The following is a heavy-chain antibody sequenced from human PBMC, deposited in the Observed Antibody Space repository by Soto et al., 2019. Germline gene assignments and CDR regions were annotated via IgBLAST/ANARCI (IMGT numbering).Heavy chain of an antibody. Sequence: EVQLLESGGGLVQPGGSLRLSCAASGFTFSSYAMSWVRQPPGKGLEWVSAISGSGGSTYYADSVKGRFTISRDNSKNTLYLKMNSLRAEDTAVYYCADHGSLPRMRGAFDIWGQGTMVTVSS. CDR1: GFTFSSYA. J-gene: IGHJ3*02. CDR2: ISGSGGST. D-gene: IGHD1-26*01. V-gene: IGHV3-23*01. CDR3: ADHGSLPRMRGAFDI.